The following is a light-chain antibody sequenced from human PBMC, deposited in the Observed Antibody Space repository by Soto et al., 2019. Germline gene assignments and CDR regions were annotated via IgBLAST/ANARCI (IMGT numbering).Light chain of an antibody. CDR3: CSYAGSPV. J-gene: IGLJ1*01. CDR2: EVS. V-gene: IGLV2-23*02. Sequence: QSVLTQPASVSGSPGQSITISCTGTSSDVASYNLVSWYQQHPGKAPKLMIYEVSKRPSGVSNRFSGSKSGNTASLTISGLQAEDEADYYCCSYAGSPVFGTGTKVTVL. CDR1: SSDVASYNL.